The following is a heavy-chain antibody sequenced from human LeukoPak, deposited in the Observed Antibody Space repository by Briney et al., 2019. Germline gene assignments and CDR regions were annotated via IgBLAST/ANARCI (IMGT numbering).Heavy chain of an antibody. CDR1: GYSFTSYW. J-gene: IGHJ4*02. CDR2: IYPGDSDT. D-gene: IGHD6-6*01. CDR3: ARHGSIAARRNAVDY. V-gene: IGHV5-51*01. Sequence: GESLKISCKGSGYSFTSYWIGWVRQMPGKGLEWMGIIYPGDSDTRYSPSFQGQVTISADKSISTAYLQWSSLKASDTAMYYCARHGSIAARRNAVDYWGQGTLVTVSS.